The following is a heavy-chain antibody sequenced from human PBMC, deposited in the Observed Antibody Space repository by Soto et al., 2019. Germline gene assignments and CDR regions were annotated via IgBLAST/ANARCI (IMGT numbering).Heavy chain of an antibody. CDR3: ARDGGDYGDYRDAFDI. D-gene: IGHD4-17*01. V-gene: IGHV3-21*01. J-gene: IGHJ3*02. CDR2: ISSSSSYI. Sequence: GGSLRLSCAASGFTFSSYSMNWVRQAPGKGLEWVSSISSSSSYIYYADSVKGRFTISRDNAKNSLYLQMNSLRAEDTAVYYCARDGGDYGDYRDAFDIWGQGTMVTVSS. CDR1: GFTFSSYS.